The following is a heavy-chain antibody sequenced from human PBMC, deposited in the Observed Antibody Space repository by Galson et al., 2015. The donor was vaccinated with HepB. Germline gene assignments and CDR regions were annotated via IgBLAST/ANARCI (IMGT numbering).Heavy chain of an antibody. CDR2: ISSSSSYI. Sequence: SLRLSCAASGFTFRSYSMNWVRQAPGKGLEWVSSISSSSSYIYYADSVKGRFTISRDNAKNSLYLQMNSLRAEDTAVYYCARYGCSSTSCYYYGMDVWGQGTTVTVSS. CDR1: GFTFRSYS. CDR3: ARYGCSSTSCYYYGMDV. V-gene: IGHV3-21*01. J-gene: IGHJ6*02. D-gene: IGHD2-2*01.